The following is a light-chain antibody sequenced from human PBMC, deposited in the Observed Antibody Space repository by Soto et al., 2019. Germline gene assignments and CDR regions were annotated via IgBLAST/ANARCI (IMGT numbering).Light chain of an antibody. V-gene: IGKV3-20*01. CDR3: QHYGGSLRT. CDR1: QSISSH. CDR2: GAS. J-gene: IGKJ1*01. Sequence: EIVLTQSPGTLSLSPGERGTLXCRASQSISSHLVWYQQKPGQAPRLLIYGASSRAPGIPDRFSGSGSGTDFTLTISRLEPEDFAVYYGQHYGGSLRTFGQGTKVDI.